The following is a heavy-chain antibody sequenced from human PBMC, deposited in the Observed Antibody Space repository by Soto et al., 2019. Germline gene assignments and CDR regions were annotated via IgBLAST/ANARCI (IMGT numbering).Heavy chain of an antibody. D-gene: IGHD2-21*02. Sequence: QVHLVESGGGVVHSGRSLRLSCAASGFTFSSYTMNWVRLLPGRGLEWVAVISYDGRHDYYSDSVEGRFTISRDNVKNVLYLQMNSLRPEDTAVYYCATNVAVVTPADNLFDSWGQGALVTVSS. J-gene: IGHJ5*01. CDR1: GFTFSSYT. CDR3: ATNVAVVTPADNLFDS. V-gene: IGHV3-30*04. CDR2: ISYDGRHD.